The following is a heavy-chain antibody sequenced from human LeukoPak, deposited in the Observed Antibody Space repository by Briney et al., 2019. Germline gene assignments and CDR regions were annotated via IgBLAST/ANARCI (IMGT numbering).Heavy chain of an antibody. V-gene: IGHV1-18*01. CDR1: GYSFTRNG. CDR3: ARDVNYAFDY. J-gene: IGHJ4*02. CDR2: ISANSGNT. D-gene: IGHD3-16*01. Sequence: GASVKVSCKPSGYSFTRNGTSWVRQAPGQGLEWMGWISANSGNTKYAQKFQDRVTLATDTSTSTAYMELKSLRSDDTAVYYCARDVNYAFDYWGQGTLVTVSS.